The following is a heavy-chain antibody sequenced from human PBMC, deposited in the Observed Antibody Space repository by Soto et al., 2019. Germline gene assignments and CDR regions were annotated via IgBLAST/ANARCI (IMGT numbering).Heavy chain of an antibody. J-gene: IGHJ5*02. V-gene: IGHV1-8*01. CDR1: GYTFTNND. D-gene: IGHD5-18*01. CDR3: ARMESFGSLNWFDP. Sequence: QVQLVQSGAAVKKPGASVKVSCKASGYTFTNNDVTWVRQATGQGLEWMGWMNPGSGDTGYAQKFQGRVSMTRDISIATAYMELTGLTSEDTAIYYCARMESFGSLNWFDPWGQGTLVTVSS. CDR2: MNPGSGDT.